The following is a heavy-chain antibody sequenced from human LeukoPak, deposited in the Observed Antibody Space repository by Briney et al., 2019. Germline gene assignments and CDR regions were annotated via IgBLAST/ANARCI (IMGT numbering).Heavy chain of an antibody. CDR3: AKQSSQRFYDFWAGYYPLDS. D-gene: IGHD3-3*01. V-gene: IGHV3-23*01. CDR2: ISGSGGGT. CDR1: GFTSSTYA. J-gene: IGHJ4*02. Sequence: GGSLRLSCAASGFTSSTYAMSWVRQAPGKGLEWVSAISGSGGGTYYADSVKGRFTISRDKAKNTLYLEMSGLRVEDTAVYHCAKQSSQRFYDFWAGYYPLDSWGQGTLVAVSS.